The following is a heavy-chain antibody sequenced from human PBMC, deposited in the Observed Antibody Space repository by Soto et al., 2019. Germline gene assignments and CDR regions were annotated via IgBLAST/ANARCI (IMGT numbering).Heavy chain of an antibody. V-gene: IGHV1-8*01. CDR3: ARGQDYYGSGSYYRYYCGMDV. CDR1: GYTFTSYD. Sequence: ASVKVSCKASGYTFTSYDINWVRQATGQGLEWMGWVNPNSGNTGYAQKFQGRVTMTRNTSISTAYMELSSLRSEDTAVYYCARGQDYYGSGSYYRYYCGMDVWGQGTTVTVSS. CDR2: VNPNSGNT. D-gene: IGHD3-10*01. J-gene: IGHJ6*02.